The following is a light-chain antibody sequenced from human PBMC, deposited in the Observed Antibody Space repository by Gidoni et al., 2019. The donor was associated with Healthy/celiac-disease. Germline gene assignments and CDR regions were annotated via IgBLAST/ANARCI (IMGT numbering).Light chain of an antibody. CDR3: QQYGSSPWT. CDR1: QSVSSSY. J-gene: IGKJ1*01. CDR2: GAS. V-gene: IGKV3-20*01. Sequence: EIVLTQSPGTLSLSPGERATLSCMASQSVSSSYLAWYQQKPGQAPRLLIYGASSRATGIPDRFIGSGSGTDFTLTISRLEPEDFAVYYCQQYGSSPWTFGQGTKVEIK.